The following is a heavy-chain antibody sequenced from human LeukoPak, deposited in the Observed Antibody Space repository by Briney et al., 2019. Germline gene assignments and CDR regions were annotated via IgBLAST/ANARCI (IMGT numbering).Heavy chain of an antibody. CDR2: IYSGGYT. Sequence: GGSLRLSCAASGFTVTSNYMSWVRQAPGKGLEWVSVIYSGGYTYYADSVKGRFTISRDNAKKSLYLQMNSLRAEDTAVYYCASGVNYFDYWGQGTLVTVSS. CDR1: GFTVTSNY. J-gene: IGHJ4*02. D-gene: IGHD3-3*01. CDR3: ASGVNYFDY. V-gene: IGHV3-53*01.